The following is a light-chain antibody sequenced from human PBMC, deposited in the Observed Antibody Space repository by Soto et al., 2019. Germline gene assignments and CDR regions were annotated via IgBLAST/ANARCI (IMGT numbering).Light chain of an antibody. CDR1: QSVSSY. J-gene: IGKJ5*01. CDR3: QVRTNWSIA. CDR2: DAS. Sequence: IVLPQSHGTLSLSPGERATLSCRASQSVSSYLAWYQQKPGQAPRLLIYDASNRATGIPARFSGTGSGTDFTLTINNLEPEDFAVYYCQVRTNWSIAFGRGTRLEIK. V-gene: IGKV3-11*01.